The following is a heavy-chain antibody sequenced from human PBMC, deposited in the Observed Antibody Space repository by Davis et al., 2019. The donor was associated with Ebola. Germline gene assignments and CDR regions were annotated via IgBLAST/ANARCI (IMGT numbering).Heavy chain of an antibody. D-gene: IGHD1-26*01. CDR3: ARDEGGGGWAFDY. J-gene: IGHJ4*02. V-gene: IGHV1-46*01. Sequence: ASVKVSCKASGYTFTNYYMHWVRQAPGQGLEWMGMINPNDGRTIYAQKFQGRVTVTRDTSTTTVYMDLSSLRSEDTAVYYCARDEGGGGWAFDYWGQGTLVTVSS. CDR1: GYTFTNYY. CDR2: INPNDGRT.